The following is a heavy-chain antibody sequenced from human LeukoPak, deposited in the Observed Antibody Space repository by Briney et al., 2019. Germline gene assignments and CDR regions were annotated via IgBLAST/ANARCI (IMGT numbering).Heavy chain of an antibody. Sequence: ASVKVSCKASGYTFTSYAMNWVRQAPGQGLEWMGWINPNSGGTNYAQKFQGRVTMTRDTSISTAYMELSRLRSDDTAVYYCARDGTLNWFDPWGQGTLVTVSS. J-gene: IGHJ5*02. CDR3: ARDGTLNWFDP. D-gene: IGHD1-26*01. V-gene: IGHV1-2*02. CDR2: INPNSGGT. CDR1: GYTFTSYA.